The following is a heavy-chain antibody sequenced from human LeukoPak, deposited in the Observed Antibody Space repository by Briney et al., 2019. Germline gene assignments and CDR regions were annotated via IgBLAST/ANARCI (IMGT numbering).Heavy chain of an antibody. CDR1: GFTFSSYA. V-gene: IGHV3-23*01. J-gene: IGHJ4*02. Sequence: PGGSLRLSCAASGFTFSSYAMSWVRQAPGKGLEWVSAISGSGGSTYYADSVKGRFTISRDNSKNTLYPQMNSLRAEDAAVYYCAKGYSGYDYYFDYWGQGTLVTVSS. D-gene: IGHD5-12*01. CDR3: AKGYSGYDYYFDY. CDR2: ISGSGGST.